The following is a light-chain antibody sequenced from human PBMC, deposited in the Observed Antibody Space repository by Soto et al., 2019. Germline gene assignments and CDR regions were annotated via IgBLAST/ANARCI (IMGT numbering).Light chain of an antibody. V-gene: IGKV1-5*03. CDR2: KAS. Sequence: DIHMTQSPSTLSASVGDRVTITCRASQSISSWLAWYQQKPGKAPKVLIYKASGLQSGVPSRVSGSGSGTECTLTISSLQPDDFATYYCQQYNSYSRTFGQGTKLEIK. CDR1: QSISSW. CDR3: QQYNSYSRT. J-gene: IGKJ2*01.